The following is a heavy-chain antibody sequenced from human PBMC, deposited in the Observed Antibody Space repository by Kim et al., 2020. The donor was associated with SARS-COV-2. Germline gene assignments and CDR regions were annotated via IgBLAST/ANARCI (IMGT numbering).Heavy chain of an antibody. CDR1: GGTFSSYA. J-gene: IGHJ6*02. CDR3: ARAIAVAGTLDYYYYGMDV. CDR2: IIPIFGTA. D-gene: IGHD6-19*01. Sequence: SVKVSCKASGGTFSSYAISWVRQAPGQGLEWMGGIIPIFGTANYAQKFQGRVTITADESTSTAYMELSSLRSEDTAVYYCARAIAVAGTLDYYYYGMDVWGQGTTVTVSS. V-gene: IGHV1-69*13.